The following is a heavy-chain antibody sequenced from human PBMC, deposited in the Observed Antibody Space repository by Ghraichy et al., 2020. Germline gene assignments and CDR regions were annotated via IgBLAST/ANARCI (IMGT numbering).Heavy chain of an antibody. CDR1: GFTFSSYS. J-gene: IGHJ4*02. V-gene: IGHV3-7*04. Sequence: GGSLRLSCAASGFTFSSYSMSWVRQAPGKGLEWVANINLDGGETYYVDSVKGRFTISRDNAKNTLSLQMNSLRDEDTAVYYCVRVHIAMAGTFDYWGQGVLATVSS. CDR3: VRVHIAMAGTFDY. D-gene: IGHD6-19*01. CDR2: INLDGGET.